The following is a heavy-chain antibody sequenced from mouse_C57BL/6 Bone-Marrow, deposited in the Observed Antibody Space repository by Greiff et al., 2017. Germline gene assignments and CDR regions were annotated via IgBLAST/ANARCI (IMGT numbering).Heavy chain of an antibody. D-gene: IGHD2-12*01. Sequence: VQLQQSGPELVKPGASVKIPCKASGYTFTDYNMDWVKQSHGKSLEWIGDINPNSGGTIYNQKFKGKATLTVDKSSSTAYMELRRLTSKDTAVYACVRRGVTTTDDALAYWGQGTLVTVSA. V-gene: IGHV1-18*01. J-gene: IGHJ3*01. CDR1: GYTFTDYN. CDR2: INPNSGGT. CDR3: VRRGVTTTDDALAY.